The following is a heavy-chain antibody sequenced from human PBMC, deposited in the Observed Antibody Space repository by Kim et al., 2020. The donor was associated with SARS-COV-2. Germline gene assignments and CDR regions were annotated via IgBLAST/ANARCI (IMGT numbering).Heavy chain of an antibody. CDR1: GGSISNYY. J-gene: IGHJ2*01. D-gene: IGHD5-18*01. V-gene: IGHV4-4*07. CDR2: IYTSGST. CDR3: ARDADTAAAYWYFDL. Sequence: SETLSLTCSVSGGSISNYYWSWIRQSAGKGLEWIGRIYTSGSTNYNPSLKSRVTMSVDMSKNQFSLKLGSVTAADTAIYYCARDADTAAAYWYFDLWGRGTLVTVSS.